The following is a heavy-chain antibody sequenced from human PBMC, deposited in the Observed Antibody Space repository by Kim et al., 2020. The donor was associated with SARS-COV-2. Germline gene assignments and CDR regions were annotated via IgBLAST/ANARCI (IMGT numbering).Heavy chain of an antibody. D-gene: IGHD2-15*01. J-gene: IGHJ4*02. Sequence: KYSQKFQGRVTLTRDTSASTAYMELSSLKSEDSAVYYCARSRAGGGSSDYWGQGTLVTVSS. V-gene: IGHV1-3*01. CDR3: ARSRAGGGSSDY.